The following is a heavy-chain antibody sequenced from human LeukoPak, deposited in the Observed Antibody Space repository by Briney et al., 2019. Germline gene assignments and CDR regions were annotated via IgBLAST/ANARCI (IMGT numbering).Heavy chain of an antibody. V-gene: IGHV3-30*04. J-gene: IGHJ3*02. CDR1: GFTFSSYA. CDR2: ISYDGSNK. D-gene: IGHD1-14*01. Sequence: GRSLRLSCAASGFTFSSYAMHWVRQAPGKGLEWVAVISYDGSNKYYADSVKGRFTISRDNSKNTLYLQMNSLRAVDTAVYYCARGGARTGGAFDIWGQGTMVTVSS. CDR3: ARGGARTGGAFDI.